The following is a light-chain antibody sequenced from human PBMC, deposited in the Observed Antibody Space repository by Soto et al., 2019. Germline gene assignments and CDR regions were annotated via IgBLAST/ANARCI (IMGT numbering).Light chain of an antibody. CDR3: QSHDSSLSGHVV. J-gene: IGLJ2*01. V-gene: IGLV1-40*01. Sequence: QSVLTQPPSVSGAPGQRVTISCTGSSSNIGAGYDVHWYQQLPGTAPKLLIYGNSNRPSGVPDRFSGSKSGTSASLVITGLQAEDEADYYCQSHDSSLSGHVVFGGGTKLTV. CDR1: SSNIGAGYD. CDR2: GNS.